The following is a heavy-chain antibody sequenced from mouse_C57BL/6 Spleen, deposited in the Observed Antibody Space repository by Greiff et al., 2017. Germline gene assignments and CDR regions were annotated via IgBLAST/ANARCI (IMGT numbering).Heavy chain of an antibody. V-gene: IGHV10-1*01. CDR1: GFSFNTYA. D-gene: IGHD3-2*02. CDR2: IRSKSNNYAT. Sequence: EVQRVESGGGLVQPKGSLKLSCAASGFSFNTYAMNWVRQAQGKGLEWVARIRSKSNNYATYYADSVKDRFTISRDDSESMLYLQMNNLKTEDTAMYYCVRHSAQARGYAMDYWGQGTSVTVSS. J-gene: IGHJ4*01. CDR3: VRHSAQARGYAMDY.